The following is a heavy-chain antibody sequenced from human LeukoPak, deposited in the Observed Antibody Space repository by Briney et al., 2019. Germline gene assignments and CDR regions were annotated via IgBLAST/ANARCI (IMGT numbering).Heavy chain of an antibody. Sequence: GESLRLSCAASGFTFSSHAMSWVRQAPGKGLEWVSAISGSGGSTFYADSVKGRFTISRDNSKNTLYLQMNSLRAEDTAVYYCARDCGGDCYPYYYYGMDVWGQGTTVTVSS. CDR3: ARDCGGDCYPYYYYGMDV. CDR2: ISGSGGST. V-gene: IGHV3-23*01. D-gene: IGHD2-21*02. CDR1: GFTFSSHA. J-gene: IGHJ6*02.